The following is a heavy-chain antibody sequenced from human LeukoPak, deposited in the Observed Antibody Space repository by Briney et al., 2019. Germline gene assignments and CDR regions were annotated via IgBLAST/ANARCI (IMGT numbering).Heavy chain of an antibody. CDR3: VRDGWEHLFDY. J-gene: IGHJ4*02. CDR1: GFTFSTSW. Sequence: GGSLRLSCLVSGFTFSTSWMSWVPQAPGKGLECVGSIKPDGSTTDYVGSVEGRFSVSRDNAESSPYLQMSSLRVEDTAIYYCVRDGWEHLFDYWGQGTLVTVSA. V-gene: IGHV3-7*01. D-gene: IGHD6-19*01. CDR2: IKPDGSTT.